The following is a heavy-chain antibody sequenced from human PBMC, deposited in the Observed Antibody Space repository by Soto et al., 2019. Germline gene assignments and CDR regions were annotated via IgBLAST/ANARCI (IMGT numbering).Heavy chain of an antibody. J-gene: IGHJ5*01. Sequence: GGSLRLSCEASGFKFDDYMMHWVRQAPGKGLEWIYLISWDGGSIDYADSIKGRFTVSRDNSKTSLYLHMHSLTSDDTAFYFCAKEGNGGSSLDSWGQGTLVTVSS. CDR2: ISWDGGSI. CDR1: GFKFDDYM. V-gene: IGHV3-43*01. D-gene: IGHD2-15*01. CDR3: AKEGNGGSSLDS.